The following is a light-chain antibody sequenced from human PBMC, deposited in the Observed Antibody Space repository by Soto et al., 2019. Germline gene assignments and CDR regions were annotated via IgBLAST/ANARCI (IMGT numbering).Light chain of an antibody. CDR2: GNS. Sequence: QSVLTQPPSVSGAPGQRVTISCTGSSSNIGAGYDVHWYQQLPGTAPKLLIYGNSNRPSGVPDRFSGSKSGTSASLAITGLQAEDEADYYCQSYDSSLSAHNYVFGTGTKDTVL. V-gene: IGLV1-40*01. J-gene: IGLJ1*01. CDR3: QSYDSSLSAHNYV. CDR1: SSNIGAGYD.